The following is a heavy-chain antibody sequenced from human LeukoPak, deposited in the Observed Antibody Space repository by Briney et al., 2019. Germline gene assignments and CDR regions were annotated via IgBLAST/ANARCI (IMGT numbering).Heavy chain of an antibody. V-gene: IGHV3-53*01. J-gene: IGHJ4*02. CDR1: GFTVSSSY. CDR3: ARDARGGYVLDS. D-gene: IGHD5-12*01. CDR2: IYSGGDT. Sequence: GGSLRLSCAASGFTVSSSYMSWVRQAPGKGLEWVSVIYSGGDTYYAVSVKGRFTISRDNSKNTLYLQMNSLRAEDTAVYYCARDARGGYVLDSWGQGTLVTVSS.